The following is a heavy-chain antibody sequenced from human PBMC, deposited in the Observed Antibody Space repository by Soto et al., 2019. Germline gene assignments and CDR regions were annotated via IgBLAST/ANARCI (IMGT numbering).Heavy chain of an antibody. J-gene: IGHJ3*02. D-gene: IGHD2-15*01. CDR2: TVANNGYT. CDR3: ARCSGGTCYASYAFDI. Sequence: QVQLVQSGIEVKNPGASVKVSCKASGYAFTSFGISWVRQAPGQGLEWMGWTVANNGYTKYAQNLPGRVTLITDTSTSTAYMELRSLMYDDTAVYYCARCSGGTCYASYAFDIWGQGPMVTVSS. CDR1: GYAFTSFG. V-gene: IGHV1-18*01.